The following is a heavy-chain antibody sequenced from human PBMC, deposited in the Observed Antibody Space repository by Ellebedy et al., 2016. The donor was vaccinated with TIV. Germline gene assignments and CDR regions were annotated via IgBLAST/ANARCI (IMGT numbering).Heavy chain of an antibody. CDR1: GYSFTSYW. V-gene: IGHV5-51*01. CDR3: ARLSCSSTSCYAGRFYYGMDV. D-gene: IGHD2-2*01. Sequence: GGSLRLSXKGSGYSFTSYWSGWLRQMPGKGLEWMGIIYPGDSDTRYSPSFQGQVTISADKSISTAYLQWSSLKASDTAMYYCARLSCSSTSCYAGRFYYGMDVWGQGTTVTVSS. J-gene: IGHJ6*02. CDR2: IYPGDSDT.